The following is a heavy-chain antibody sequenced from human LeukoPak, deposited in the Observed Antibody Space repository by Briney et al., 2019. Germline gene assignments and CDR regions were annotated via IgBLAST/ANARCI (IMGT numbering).Heavy chain of an antibody. J-gene: IGHJ3*02. CDR2: ISSSSSYI. CDR3: ARALGGSTGAFDI. D-gene: IGHD3-16*01. Sequence: KPGGSLRLSCAASGFTFSSYSVNWVRQAPGKGLEWVSSISSSSSYIYYADSVKGRFTISRDNAKNSLYLQMNSLRAEDTAVYYCARALGGSTGAFDIWGRGTMVTVSS. CDR1: GFTFSSYS. V-gene: IGHV3-21*01.